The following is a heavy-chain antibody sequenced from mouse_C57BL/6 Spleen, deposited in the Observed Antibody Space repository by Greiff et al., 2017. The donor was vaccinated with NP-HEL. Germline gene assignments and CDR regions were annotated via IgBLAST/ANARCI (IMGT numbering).Heavy chain of an antibody. Sequence: VQRVESGPELVKPGASVKISCKASGYAFSSSWMNWVKQRPGKGLEWIGRIYPGDGDTNYNGKFKGKATLTADKSSSTAYMQLSSLTSEDSAVYFCARRGAGWYFDVWGTGTTVTVSS. CDR3: ARRGAGWYFDV. J-gene: IGHJ1*03. CDR1: GYAFSSSW. V-gene: IGHV1-82*01. CDR2: IYPGDGDT.